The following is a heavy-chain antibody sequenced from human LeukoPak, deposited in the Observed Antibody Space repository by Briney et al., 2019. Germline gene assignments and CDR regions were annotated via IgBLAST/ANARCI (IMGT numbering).Heavy chain of an antibody. CDR1: GGSFSGYY. J-gene: IGHJ3*02. Sequence: PSETLSLTCAVYGGSFSGYYWSWIRQPPGKRLEWIGEINHSGSTNYNPSLKSRVTISVDTSKNQFSLKLSSVTAADTAVYYCATHSSGWYKSAFDIWGQGTMVTVSS. D-gene: IGHD6-19*01. CDR2: INHSGST. V-gene: IGHV4-34*01. CDR3: ATHSSGWYKSAFDI.